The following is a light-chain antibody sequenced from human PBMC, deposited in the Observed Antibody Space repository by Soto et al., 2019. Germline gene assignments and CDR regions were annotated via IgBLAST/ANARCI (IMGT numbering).Light chain of an antibody. V-gene: IGKV1-5*03. CDR2: KAS. Sequence: DIQMTQSPSTLSASVGDRVTITCRASQSISSWLAWYQQKPGKAPKLLIYKASSLESGVPSRFSGSGSGTEFTLTISSLQPDDFATYYCQRGPTFGPGTKVDIK. J-gene: IGKJ3*01. CDR1: QSISSW. CDR3: QRGPT.